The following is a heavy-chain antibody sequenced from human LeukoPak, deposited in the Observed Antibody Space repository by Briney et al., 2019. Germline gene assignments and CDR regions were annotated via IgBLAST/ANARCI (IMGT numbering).Heavy chain of an antibody. CDR1: GFTFSSYW. Sequence: PGGSLRLSCAASGFTFSSYWMSWVRQAPGKGLEWVANIKQDGSEKYYVDSVKGRFTISRDNAKSSLYLQMNSLRAEDTAVYYCARAPPYYYDSSGPYYFDYWGQGTLVTVSS. CDR3: ARAPPYYYDSSGPYYFDY. D-gene: IGHD3-22*01. V-gene: IGHV3-7*04. J-gene: IGHJ4*02. CDR2: IKQDGSEK.